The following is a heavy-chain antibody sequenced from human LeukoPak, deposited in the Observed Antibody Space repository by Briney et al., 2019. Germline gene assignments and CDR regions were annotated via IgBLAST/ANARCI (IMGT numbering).Heavy chain of an antibody. D-gene: IGHD2-2*03. CDR2: ISRRGRP. CDR1: GFTFSIYD. J-gene: IGHJ3*02. CDR3: AQGGYFAFDI. Sequence: GGSQTLSWPAYGFTFSIYDIRWVRQPRGGWLECLSCISRRGRPYYTASVKGRFPISRDNSKDPLYLQMNSLRDEDTAVYYCAQGGYFAFDIWGQGTMVAVSS. V-gene: IGHV3-23*01.